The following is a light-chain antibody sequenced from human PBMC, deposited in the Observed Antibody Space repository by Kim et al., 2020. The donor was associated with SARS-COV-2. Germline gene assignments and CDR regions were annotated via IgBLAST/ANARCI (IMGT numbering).Light chain of an antibody. CDR1: QGVNSR. Sequence: VSPGERATLSCRASQGVNSRLALYQQKGRQAPRLLIYGVSTTATVIPARFSGSGSVTEFTLTISGLQSEDFEVYYCQQYNQWPLTFGQGTRLEIK. CDR3: QQYNQWPLT. J-gene: IGKJ5*01. V-gene: IGKV3-15*01. CDR2: GVS.